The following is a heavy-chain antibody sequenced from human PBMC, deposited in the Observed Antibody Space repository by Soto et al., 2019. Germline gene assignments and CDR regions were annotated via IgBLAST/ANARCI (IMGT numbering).Heavy chain of an antibody. CDR3: AREGGEGFWSGYYSRAPQYFQH. D-gene: IGHD3-3*01. CDR1: GFTFSSYG. J-gene: IGHJ1*01. V-gene: IGHV3-33*01. Sequence: GGSLRLSCAASGFTFSSYGMHWVRQAPGKGLEWVAVIWYDGSNKYYADSVKGRFTISRDNSKNTLYLQMNSLRAEDTAVYYCAREGGEGFWSGYYSRAPQYFQHWGQGTLVTVSS. CDR2: IWYDGSNK.